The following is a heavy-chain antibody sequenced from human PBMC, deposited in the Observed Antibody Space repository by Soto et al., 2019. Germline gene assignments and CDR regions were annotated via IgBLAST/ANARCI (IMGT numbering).Heavy chain of an antibody. Sequence: GGSLRLSCSASGFTFSSYSMNWVRQAPGKGLEWVSSISSSSSYIYYADSVKGRFTISRDNAKNSLYLQMNSLRAEDTAVYYCASSGSGGYYYDSSGYYYYWGQGTLVSVSS. D-gene: IGHD3-22*01. CDR1: GFTFSSYS. J-gene: IGHJ4*02. V-gene: IGHV3-21*01. CDR2: ISSSSSYI. CDR3: ASSGSGGYYYDSSGYYYY.